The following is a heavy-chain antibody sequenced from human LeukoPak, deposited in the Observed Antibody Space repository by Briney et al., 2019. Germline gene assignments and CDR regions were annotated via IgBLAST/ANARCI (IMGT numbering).Heavy chain of an antibody. CDR2: IYHSGST. V-gene: IGHV4-4*02. CDR3: ARETSQKGAHYMDV. Sequence: SGTLSLTCAVSGGSISSSNWWSWVRQPPGKGLEWIGEIYHSGSTNYNPSLKSRVTISVDTSKNQFSLKLSSVTAADTAVYYCARETSQKGAHYMDVWGKGTTVTISS. J-gene: IGHJ6*03. D-gene: IGHD3-16*01. CDR1: GGSISSSNW.